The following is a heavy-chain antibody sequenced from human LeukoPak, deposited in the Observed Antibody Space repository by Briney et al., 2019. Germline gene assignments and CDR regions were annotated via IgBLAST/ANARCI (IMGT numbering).Heavy chain of an antibody. Sequence: ASVMVSCKASGYTFTSYYMHWVRQAPGQGLEWMGIINPSGGSTSYAQKFQGRVTMTRDTSTSTVYMELSSLRSEDTAVYYCARDSIVVVPAAIRFGWFDPWGQGTLVTVSS. CDR1: GYTFTSYY. V-gene: IGHV1-46*01. J-gene: IGHJ5*02. D-gene: IGHD2-2*02. CDR2: INPSGGST. CDR3: ARDSIVVVPAAIRFGWFDP.